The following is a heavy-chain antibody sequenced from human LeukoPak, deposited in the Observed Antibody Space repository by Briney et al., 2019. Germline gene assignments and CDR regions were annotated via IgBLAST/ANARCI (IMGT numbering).Heavy chain of an antibody. V-gene: IGHV3-30-3*01. J-gene: IGHJ4*02. D-gene: IGHD4-17*01. CDR1: GFTFNEYA. CDR2: VSSDGINK. CDR3: AREKDYGDYIDF. Sequence: GGSLRLSCAASGFTFNEYAIHWVRQAPGKGLAWVAVVSSDGINKYYADSVKGRFTISRDNSKNTLYLQMNSLRPEDTAVYYCAREKDYGDYIDFWGQGTLVTVSS.